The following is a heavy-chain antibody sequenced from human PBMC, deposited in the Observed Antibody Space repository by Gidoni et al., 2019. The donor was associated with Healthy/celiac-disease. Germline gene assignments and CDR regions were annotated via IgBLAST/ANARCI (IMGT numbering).Heavy chain of an antibody. V-gene: IGHV3-48*02. Sequence: EVQLVESGGGLVQPGGSLRLSCAASGFTFSSYSMNWVRQAPGKGLDCVSYISSSSSTIYYADSVKGRFTISRENAKNSLYLQMNSLRDEDTAVYYCARVRTTGTGPGTYYYYYYGMDVWGQGTTVTVSS. CDR3: ARVRTTGTGPGTYYYYYYGMDV. CDR2: ISSSSSTI. CDR1: GFTFSSYS. D-gene: IGHD1-1*01. J-gene: IGHJ6*02.